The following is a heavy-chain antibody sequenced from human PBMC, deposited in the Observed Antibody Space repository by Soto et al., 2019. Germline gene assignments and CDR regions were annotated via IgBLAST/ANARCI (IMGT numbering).Heavy chain of an antibody. CDR1: GGTFSSYA. J-gene: IGHJ3*02. CDR2: IIPIFGTA. CDR3: ARSRAVGAYDAFDS. D-gene: IGHD1-26*01. Sequence: QVQLVQSGAEVKKPGSSVKVSCKASGGTFSSYAISWVRQAPGQGLEWMGGIIPIFGTANYAQKFQGRVTITADKSTSTAYMELSSLRSEETAGYYCARSRAVGAYDAFDSWGQGTMVTASS. V-gene: IGHV1-69*06.